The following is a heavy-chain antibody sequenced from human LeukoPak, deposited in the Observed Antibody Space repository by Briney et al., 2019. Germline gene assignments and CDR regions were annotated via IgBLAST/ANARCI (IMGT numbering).Heavy chain of an antibody. CDR2: IGIAGDT. Sequence: GGSLRLSCAASGFTFSSYDMHWVRQATGKGLEWVSAIGIAGDTYYPGSVKGRFTISRENAKNSLYLQMNSLRAGDTAVYYCARDRWFGDGIRYYYYGMDVWGQGTTVTVSS. D-gene: IGHD3-10*01. V-gene: IGHV3-13*01. J-gene: IGHJ6*02. CDR3: ARDRWFGDGIRYYYYGMDV. CDR1: GFTFSSYD.